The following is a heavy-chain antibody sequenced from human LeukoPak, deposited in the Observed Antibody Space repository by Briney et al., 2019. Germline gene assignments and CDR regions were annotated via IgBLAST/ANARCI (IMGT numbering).Heavy chain of an antibody. J-gene: IGHJ6*02. Sequence: KVGESLKISCKGSGYSFTSYWIGWVRQLPGKGLEWMGIIYPGDSDTRYSPSFQGQVTISADKSISTAYLQWSSLKASDTAMYYCARLSGYDPSYYYYGMDVWGQGTTVTVSS. CDR3: ARLSGYDPSYYYYGMDV. CDR2: IYPGDSDT. CDR1: GYSFTSYW. V-gene: IGHV5-51*01. D-gene: IGHD5-12*01.